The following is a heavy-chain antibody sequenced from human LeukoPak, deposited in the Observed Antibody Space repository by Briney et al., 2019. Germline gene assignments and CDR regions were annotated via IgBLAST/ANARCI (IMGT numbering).Heavy chain of an antibody. CDR3: ARHGAGGIAAAGTVWFDP. D-gene: IGHD6-13*01. CDR1: GGSISSYY. V-gene: IGHV4-59*08. CDR2: IYDSGST. Sequence: PSETLSLTCTVSGGSISSYYWSWIRQPPGNGLEWIGYIYDSGSTNYNPSLKSRVTISVDTSKNQFSLKLSSVTAADTAVYYCARHGAGGIAAAGTVWFDPWGQGTLVTVSS. J-gene: IGHJ5*02.